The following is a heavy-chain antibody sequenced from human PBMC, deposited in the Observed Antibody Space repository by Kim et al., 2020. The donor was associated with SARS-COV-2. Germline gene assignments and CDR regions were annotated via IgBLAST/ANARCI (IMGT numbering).Heavy chain of an antibody. D-gene: IGHD2-2*01. CDR1: GFSFSRNT. J-gene: IGHJ4*02. V-gene: IGHV3-21*01. Sequence: GGSLRLSCATSGFSFSRNTMNWVRQAPGKGLEWVSSSSSSSTFLYYADSVKGRFTISRDNAKNSLYLQMNSLRAEDTAVYYCVTGSGYCSGSSCYHLAYWGQGTLVTVSS. CDR2: SSSSSTFL. CDR3: VTGSGYCSGSSCYHLAY.